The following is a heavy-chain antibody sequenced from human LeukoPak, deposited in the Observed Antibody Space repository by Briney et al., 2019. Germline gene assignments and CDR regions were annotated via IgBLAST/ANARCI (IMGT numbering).Heavy chain of an antibody. CDR3: TTDWGLPNCGGDCYLP. Sequence: GGSLRLSCAASGFTFINAWMSWVRQAPGKGLEWVGRIKSKSDGETTDYAAPVKGRFTISRDDLDKMVYLQMDSLKTEDTAIYYCTTDWGLPNCGGDCYLPWGQGTLVTVSS. D-gene: IGHD2-21*02. V-gene: IGHV3-15*01. CDR1: GFTFINAW. CDR2: IKSKSDGETT. J-gene: IGHJ5*02.